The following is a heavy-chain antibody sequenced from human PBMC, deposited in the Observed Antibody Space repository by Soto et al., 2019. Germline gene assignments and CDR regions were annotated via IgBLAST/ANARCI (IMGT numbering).Heavy chain of an antibody. D-gene: IGHD6-19*01. Sequence: EVQLVESGGGLVQPGGSLRLSCAASGFTFSSYSMNWVRQAPGKGLEWVSDISSSSSTIYYADSVKGRFTMFRDNGKNKLYLHMNSLTDEDTAVYYCARDTGWRKTAGVVDYWGQGNLVTVSS. V-gene: IGHV3-48*02. J-gene: IGHJ4*02. CDR2: ISSSSSTI. CDR3: ARDTGWRKTAGVVDY. CDR1: GFTFSSYS.